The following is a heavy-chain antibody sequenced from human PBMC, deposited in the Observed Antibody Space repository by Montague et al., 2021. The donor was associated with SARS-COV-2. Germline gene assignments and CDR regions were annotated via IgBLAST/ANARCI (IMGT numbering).Heavy chain of an antibody. CDR3: ARHITDSENAFDI. V-gene: IGHV4-39*01. D-gene: IGHD2-21*01. J-gene: IGHJ3*02. CDR1: GGSVSSSSYY. Sequence: SETLSLTCTVSGGSVSSSSYYWGWIRQPPGKGLEWIGSIYYTGSTNYNPSLKSRVTISVDTSKNQFSLKLSSVTAADTAVYYCARHITDSENAFDIWGQGTMVTVSS. CDR2: IYYTGST.